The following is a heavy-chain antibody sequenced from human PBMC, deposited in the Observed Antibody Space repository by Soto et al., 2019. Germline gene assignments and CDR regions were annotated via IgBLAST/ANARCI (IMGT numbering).Heavy chain of an antibody. CDR3: ARVGGLGYYDSSGYYSGYFQH. Sequence: SVKVSCKASGGTFSSYAISWVRQAPGQGLEWMGGIIPIFGTANYAQKFQGRVTITADEPTSTAYMELSSLRSEDTAVYYCARVGGLGYYDSSGYYSGYFQHWGQGTLVTVSS. V-gene: IGHV1-69*13. CDR2: IIPIFGTA. CDR1: GGTFSSYA. J-gene: IGHJ1*01. D-gene: IGHD3-22*01.